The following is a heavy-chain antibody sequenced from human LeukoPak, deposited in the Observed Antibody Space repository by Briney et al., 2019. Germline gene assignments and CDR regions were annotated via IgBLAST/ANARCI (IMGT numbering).Heavy chain of an antibody. D-gene: IGHD6-6*01. CDR1: GFTFTSSA. Sequence: SVKVSCKASGFTFTSSAMQWVRQARGQRLEWIGWIVVGSGNTNYAQKFQERVTITRDMSTSTAYMELSSLRSEDTAVFYCVRGASSIAALNPFWYFDLWGRGTLVTVSS. CDR3: VRGASSIAALNPFWYFDL. J-gene: IGHJ2*01. CDR2: IVVGSGNT. V-gene: IGHV1-58*02.